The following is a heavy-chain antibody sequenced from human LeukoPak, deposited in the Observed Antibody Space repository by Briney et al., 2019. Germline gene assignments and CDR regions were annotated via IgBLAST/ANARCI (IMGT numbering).Heavy chain of an antibody. V-gene: IGHV1-46*01. Sequence: ASVKVSFKASGYTFTIYYMHWVRQAPGQGLEWMGIINPSGGSTSYAQKFQGRVTMTRDMSTSTVYMELSRLRSEDTAVYYCARGSSGRRDGYFDLWGRGTLVTVSS. CDR2: INPSGGST. J-gene: IGHJ2*01. CDR1: GYTFTIYY. D-gene: IGHD6-19*01. CDR3: ARGSSGRRDGYFDL.